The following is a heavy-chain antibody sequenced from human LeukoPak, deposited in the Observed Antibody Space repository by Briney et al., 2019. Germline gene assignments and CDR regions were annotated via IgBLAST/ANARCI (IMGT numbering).Heavy chain of an antibody. D-gene: IGHD3-22*01. CDR1: GYSFTSYW. V-gene: IGHV5-51*01. CDR2: IYPDDSDT. Sequence: GESLKISCKGSGYSFTSYWIGWVRQMPGKGLECMGIIYPDDSDTRYSPSFQGQVTISADKSISTAYLQWSSLKASDTAMYYCARRYDSSAYAVDYWGQGTLVTVSS. J-gene: IGHJ4*02. CDR3: ARRYDSSAYAVDY.